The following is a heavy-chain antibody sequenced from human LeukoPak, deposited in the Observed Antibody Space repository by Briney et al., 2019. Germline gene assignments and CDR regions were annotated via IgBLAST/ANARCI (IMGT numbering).Heavy chain of an antibody. CDR3: VSGYHYGSGRGPY. CDR1: GFTFSDYY. J-gene: IGHJ4*02. CDR2: ISSSGSTT. Sequence: GGSLRLSCAASGFTFSDYYMSWIRQAPGKGLEWVSYISSSGSTTCYADSVKGRFTISRDNAENSLYLQMNNLRDEDTALYYCVSGYHYGSGRGPYWGQGTLVTVPS. D-gene: IGHD3-10*01. V-gene: IGHV3-11*04.